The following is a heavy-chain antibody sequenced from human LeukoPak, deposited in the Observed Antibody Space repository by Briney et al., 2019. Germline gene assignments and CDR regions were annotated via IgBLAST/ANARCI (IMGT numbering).Heavy chain of an antibody. J-gene: IGHJ6*03. CDR1: GFTFSSYE. CDR3: ARETRGYSYGPMDV. D-gene: IGHD5-18*01. V-gene: IGHV3-48*01. Sequence: PGGSLRLSCAASGFTFSSYEMHWVRQAPGKGLEWVSYISSSSSTIYYADSVKGRFTISRDNAKNSLYLQMNSLRAEDTAVYYCARETRGYSYGPMDVWGKGTTVAVSS. CDR2: ISSSSSTI.